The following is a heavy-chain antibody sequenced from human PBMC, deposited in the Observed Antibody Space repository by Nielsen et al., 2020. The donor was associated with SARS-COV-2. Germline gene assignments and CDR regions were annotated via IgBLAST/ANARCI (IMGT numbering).Heavy chain of an antibody. J-gene: IGHJ4*02. CDR3: ARNSDDYYDISGDHYRSYSFDH. V-gene: IGHV3-30*02. Sequence: GGSLRLSCSASGFTFGSSGMHWVRQAPGKGLEWVSMILYDGSYKYYGDSVRGRFTISSDNSRNTLHLQMNSLRVDDTAVYYCARNSDDYYDISGDHYRSYSFDHWGQGTLVTVSS. D-gene: IGHD3-22*01. CDR2: ILYDGSYK. CDR1: GFTFGSSG.